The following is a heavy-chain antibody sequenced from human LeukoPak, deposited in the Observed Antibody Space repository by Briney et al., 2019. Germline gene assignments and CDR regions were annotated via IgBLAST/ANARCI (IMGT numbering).Heavy chain of an antibody. CDR2: INYSRNP. CDR3: AGIWLLTVGY. D-gene: IGHD5-24*01. Sequence: SETLSLTCTVTGYSISSGYYWGWIRQPPGKGLEWIGNINYSRNPNYNPSLKSRVTISVDTSKNQFSLKLSSVTAADTAVYYCAGIWLLTVGYWGQGTLVTVSS. J-gene: IGHJ4*02. V-gene: IGHV4-38-2*02. CDR1: GYSISSGYY.